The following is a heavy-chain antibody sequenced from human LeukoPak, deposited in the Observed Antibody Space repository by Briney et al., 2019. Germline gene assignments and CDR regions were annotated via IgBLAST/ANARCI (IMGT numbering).Heavy chain of an antibody. CDR3: ASETYYYDSSGYYPLDY. J-gene: IGHJ4*02. D-gene: IGHD3-22*01. CDR2: ISWNSGSI. CDR1: GFTFDDYA. V-gene: IGHV3-9*01. Sequence: PGGSLRLSCAASGFTFDDYAMHWVRQAPGKGLEWVSGISWNSGSIGYADSVKGRFTISRDNSKNTLYLQMNSLRAEDTAVYYCASETYYYDSSGYYPLDYWGQGTLVTVSS.